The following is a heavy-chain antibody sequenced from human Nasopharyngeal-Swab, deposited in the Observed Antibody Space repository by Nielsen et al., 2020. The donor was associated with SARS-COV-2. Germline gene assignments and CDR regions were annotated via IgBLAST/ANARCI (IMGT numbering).Heavy chain of an antibody. D-gene: IGHD2-8*02. Sequence: LSLTCAASGFTFSNAWMSWVRQAPGKGLEWVGRIKSKTDGGTTDYAAPVKGRFTISRDDSKNTLYLQMNSLKTEDTAVYYCTTDGTAYYYGMDVWGQGTTVTVSS. CDR3: TTDGTAYYYGMDV. V-gene: IGHV3-15*01. J-gene: IGHJ6*02. CDR1: GFTFSNAW. CDR2: IKSKTDGGTT.